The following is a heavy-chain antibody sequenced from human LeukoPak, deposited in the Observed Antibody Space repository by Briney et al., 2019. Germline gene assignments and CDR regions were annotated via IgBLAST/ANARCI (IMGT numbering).Heavy chain of an antibody. CDR3: ARFAAGGSYYYYMDV. J-gene: IGHJ6*03. V-gene: IGHV3-15*01. Sequence: PGGSLRLSCAASGFTFRNASMSWVRQAPGKGLEWVGRIKSKTDGGTTDYAAPVKGRFTISRDNAKNSLYLQMNSLRADDTAVYYCARFAAGGSYYYYMDVWGKGTTVTVSS. CDR2: IKSKTDGGTT. CDR1: GFTFRNAS. D-gene: IGHD3-10*01.